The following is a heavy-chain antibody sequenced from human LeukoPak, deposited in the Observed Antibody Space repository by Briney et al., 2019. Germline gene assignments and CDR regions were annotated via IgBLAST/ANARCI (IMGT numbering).Heavy chain of an antibody. CDR2: IYHSGST. D-gene: IGHD3-10*01. CDR1: GGSISSGGYS. CDR3: ARGGPITMVRGDAFDI. J-gene: IGHJ3*02. Sequence: SETLSLTCAVSGGSISSGGYSWSWIRQPPGKGLEWIGYIYHSGSTYYNPSLKSRVTISVDRSKNQFSLKLNSVTPEDTAVYYCARGGPITMVRGDAFDIWGQGTMVTVSS. V-gene: IGHV4-30-2*01.